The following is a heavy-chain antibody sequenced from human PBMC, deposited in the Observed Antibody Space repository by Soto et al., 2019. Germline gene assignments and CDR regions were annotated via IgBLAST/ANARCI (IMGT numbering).Heavy chain of an antibody. CDR3: AKDLTSYCTNGFCHPSDGGQYYYGMDV. V-gene: IGHV3-30*18. Sequence: QVQLVESGGGVVQPGTSLRLSCGASGFAFSSYGMNWVRQAPGKGLEWRAVISFHGRVEYYADSVKGRFTISRDSSNNTVTVQMSSLRPEDTAVYFCAKDLTSYCTNGFCHPSDGGQYYYGMDVWGQGTTVTVSS. CDR2: ISFHGRVE. CDR1: GFAFSSYG. J-gene: IGHJ6*02. D-gene: IGHD2-8*01.